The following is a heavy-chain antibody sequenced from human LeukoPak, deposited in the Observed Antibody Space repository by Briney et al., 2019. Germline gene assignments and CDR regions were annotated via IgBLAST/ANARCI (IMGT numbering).Heavy chain of an antibody. J-gene: IGHJ4*02. Sequence: SETLSLTCTVSGGSISSYYWSWIRQPPGKGLEWIGYIYYSGSTNYNPSLKSRVTISVDTSKNQFSLKLSSVTAADTAVHYCARGGTYYYDSSGYYPDYWGQGTLVTVSS. V-gene: IGHV4-59*01. CDR2: IYYSGST. CDR1: GGSISSYY. D-gene: IGHD3-22*01. CDR3: ARGGTYYYDSSGYYPDY.